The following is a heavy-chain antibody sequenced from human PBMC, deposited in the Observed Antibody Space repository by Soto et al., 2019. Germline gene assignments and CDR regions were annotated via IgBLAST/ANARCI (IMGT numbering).Heavy chain of an antibody. CDR2: ISGSSGNA. V-gene: IGHV1-18*01. CDR1: GYTFTKYG. D-gene: IGHD3-16*01. CDR3: AREMAGLGGEYDY. J-gene: IGHJ4*02. Sequence: QVQLVQSGAEVKNPGASVKVSRKTSGYTFTKYGVGWVRQAPGQGLEWMGWISGSSGNANYAEKVQGRITLTTDTSTSTAYIELRSLRSDDTAVYYCAREMAGLGGEYDYWGQGTLVTVSS.